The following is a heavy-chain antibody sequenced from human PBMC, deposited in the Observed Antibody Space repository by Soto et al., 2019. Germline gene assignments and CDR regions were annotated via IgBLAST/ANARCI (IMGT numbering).Heavy chain of an antibody. Sequence: QVQLVESGGGVVQPGRSLRLSCAASGFTFSSYVMHWVRQAPGKGLEWVAVIWYDGSNKYYADSVKGRFTISRDNSKNTLYLQMNSLRAEDTAVYYCATRSDYGGYFDLWGRGTLVTVSS. CDR3: ATRSDYGGYFDL. CDR2: IWYDGSNK. V-gene: IGHV3-33*01. D-gene: IGHD4-17*01. CDR1: GFTFSSYV. J-gene: IGHJ2*01.